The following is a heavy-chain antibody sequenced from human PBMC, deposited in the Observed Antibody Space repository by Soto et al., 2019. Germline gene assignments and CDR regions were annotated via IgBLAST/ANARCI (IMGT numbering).Heavy chain of an antibody. CDR3: AKEGSNGWYDAFDI. CDR2: ISGSGGST. Sequence: EVQLLESGGGLVQPGGSLRLSCAASGFTFSSYVMNWVRQAPGKGLEWVSISGSGGSTYYADSVEGRSTFSRDNSKNTLHLLMNSLRAEATAVYYCAKEGSNGWYDAFDIWGQGTMVTVSS. J-gene: IGHJ3*02. D-gene: IGHD6-19*01. CDR1: GFTFSSYV. V-gene: IGHV3-23*01.